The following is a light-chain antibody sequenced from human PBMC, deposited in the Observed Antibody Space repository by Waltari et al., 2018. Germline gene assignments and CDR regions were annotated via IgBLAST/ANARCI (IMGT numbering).Light chain of an antibody. J-gene: IGKJ4*01. Sequence: EIVLTQSPATLSVSPGERATLACRASQSVRDNLAWVQQKPGQAPRLLIFGASTRATGIPARFSGSGSGTEFTLTISSLQSEDFAVYYCQQYDKRPPVTFGGGTKVEIK. CDR1: QSVRDN. V-gene: IGKV3-15*01. CDR3: QQYDKRPPVT. CDR2: GAS.